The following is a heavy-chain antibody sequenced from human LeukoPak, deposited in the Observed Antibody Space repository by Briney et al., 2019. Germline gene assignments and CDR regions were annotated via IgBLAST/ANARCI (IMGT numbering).Heavy chain of an antibody. V-gene: IGHV4-34*01. Sequence: SETLSLTCAVYGGSLSGYFWNWILQPPGKGLEWIGEINHSGSTHHNPSLKSRVTISIDTSKNQISLKLSSVTAADTAVYYCARGPDSGSYFAWFGPWGQGTLVTVSS. CDR2: INHSGST. J-gene: IGHJ5*02. D-gene: IGHD3-10*01. CDR3: ARGPDSGSYFAWFGP. CDR1: GGSLSGYF.